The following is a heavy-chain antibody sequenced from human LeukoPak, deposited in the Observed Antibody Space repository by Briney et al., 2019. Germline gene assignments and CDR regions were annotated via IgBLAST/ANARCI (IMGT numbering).Heavy chain of an antibody. Sequence: PGGSLRLSCAASGFTFSSYSMNWVRQAPGEGLEWVSSISSSSSYIYYADSVKGRFTISRDNAKNSLYLQMNSLRAEDTAVYYCAREPPRGGIAVGQFAFDIWGHGTMVTVSS. J-gene: IGHJ3*02. CDR1: GFTFSSYS. V-gene: IGHV3-21*01. CDR3: AREPPRGGIAVGQFAFDI. CDR2: ISSSSSYI. D-gene: IGHD6-19*01.